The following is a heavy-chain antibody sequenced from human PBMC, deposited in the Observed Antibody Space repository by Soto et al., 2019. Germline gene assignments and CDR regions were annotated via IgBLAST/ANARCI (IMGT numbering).Heavy chain of an antibody. CDR3: ARRNFYDTSNWFDP. V-gene: IGHV5-51*01. CDR1: GYSFTNYW. D-gene: IGHD3-22*01. Sequence: PGEPLKISCKASGYSFTNYWIGWVRQRPGKGLEWMGIIYPDDSDTRYSPSFQGQVTISADKSINTAYLRWSSLKASDTAIYYCARRNFYDTSNWFDPWGQGTLVTGSS. CDR2: IYPDDSDT. J-gene: IGHJ5*01.